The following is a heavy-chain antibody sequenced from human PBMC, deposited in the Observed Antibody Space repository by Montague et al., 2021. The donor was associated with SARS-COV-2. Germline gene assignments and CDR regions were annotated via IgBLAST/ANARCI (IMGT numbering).Heavy chain of an antibody. V-gene: IGHV3-30*04. CDR1: GFTFSSYA. Sequence: SLRLSCAASGFTFSSYAMHWVRQAPGKGLEWVAVISYDGSNKYYADSVKGRFTISRDNSKNTLYLQMNSLRAEDTAVYYCARDSVTDGPYGMDVWGQGTTVTASS. CDR2: ISYDGSNK. J-gene: IGHJ6*02. D-gene: IGHD2-21*02. CDR3: ARDSVTDGPYGMDV.